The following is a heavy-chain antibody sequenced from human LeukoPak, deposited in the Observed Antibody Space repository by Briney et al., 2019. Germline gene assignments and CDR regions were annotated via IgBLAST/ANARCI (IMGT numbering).Heavy chain of an antibody. CDR1: GGSISSYY. D-gene: IGHD1-1*01. V-gene: IGHV4-4*07. Sequence: SETLSLTCTVSGGSISSYYWSWIRQPAGKGLEWIGRIYTSGSTNYNPSLKSRITMSVDTSKNQFSLKLSSVTAADTAVYYCARVGTTGTTLDPWGQGTLVTVSS. CDR3: ARVGTTGTTLDP. J-gene: IGHJ5*02. CDR2: IYTSGST.